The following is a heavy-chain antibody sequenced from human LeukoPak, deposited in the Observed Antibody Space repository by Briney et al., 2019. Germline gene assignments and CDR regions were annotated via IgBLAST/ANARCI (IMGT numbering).Heavy chain of an antibody. V-gene: IGHV3-23*01. CDR2: ISGSGGST. Sequence: GGSLRLSCAASGFTFSSCAMSWVRQAPGKGLEWVSAISGSGGSTYYADSVKGRFTISRDNSKNTLYLQMNSLRAEDTAVYYCAKEAFRYCSSTSCYRGDYWGQGTLVTVSS. J-gene: IGHJ4*02. D-gene: IGHD2-2*02. CDR3: AKEAFRYCSSTSCYRGDY. CDR1: GFTFSSCA.